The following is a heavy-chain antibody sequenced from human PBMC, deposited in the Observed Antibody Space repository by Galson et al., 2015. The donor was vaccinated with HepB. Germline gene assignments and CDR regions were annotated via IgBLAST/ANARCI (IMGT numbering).Heavy chain of an antibody. CDR2: IWYDGRNK. CDR3: VRDRPTEYYYDSYGYAYYFDY. CDR1: GFTFSSYT. J-gene: IGHJ4*02. V-gene: IGHV3-33*08. D-gene: IGHD3-22*01. Sequence: SLRLSCAASGFTFSSYTMHWVRQAPGKGLEWVAFIWYDGRNKYYADSVKGRFTISRDNSKNTLYLQMNSLRAEDTAVYYCVRDRPTEYYYDSYGYAYYFDYWGQGTLVTVSS.